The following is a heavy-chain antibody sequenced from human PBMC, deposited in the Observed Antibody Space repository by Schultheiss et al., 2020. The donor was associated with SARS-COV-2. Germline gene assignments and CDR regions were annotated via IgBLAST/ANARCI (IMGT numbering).Heavy chain of an antibody. V-gene: IGHV4-39*07. CDR1: GGSISSSSYY. D-gene: IGHD3-3*01. CDR2: IYYSGST. J-gene: IGHJ6*03. CDR3: ARASNDFWSGYYYYYYYYMDV. Sequence: SETLSLTCTVSGGSISSSSYYWGWIRQPPGKGLEWIGSIYYSGSTYYNPSLKSRVTISVDTSKNQFSLKLSSVTAADTAVYYCARASNDFWSGYYYYYYYYMDVWGKGTTVTVSS.